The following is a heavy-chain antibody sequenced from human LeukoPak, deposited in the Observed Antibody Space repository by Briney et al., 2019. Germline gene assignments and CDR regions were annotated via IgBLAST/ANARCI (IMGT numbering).Heavy chain of an antibody. CDR1: GYTFSSYS. Sequence: PGGSLRLSCAASGYTFSSYSINWVRQAPGKGLEWDSSISVGSNYISYADSVRGRFSISRDDARNSLYLQMDSLRGDDTAVYYCARLRRNSDRSGYYYYYDYWGQGTLVTVSS. CDR2: ISVGSNYI. D-gene: IGHD3-22*01. J-gene: IGHJ4*02. V-gene: IGHV3-21*01. CDR3: ARLRRNSDRSGYYYYYDY.